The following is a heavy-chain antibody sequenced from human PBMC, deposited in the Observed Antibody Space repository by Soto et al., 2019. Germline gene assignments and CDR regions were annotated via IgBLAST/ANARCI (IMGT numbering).Heavy chain of an antibody. CDR1: GFTFSSYA. CDR3: AKDVTVDIVNTPGY. J-gene: IGHJ4*02. Sequence: QVQLVESGGGVVQPGRSLRLSCVASGFTFSSYAIHWVRQAPGKGPEWVAVISYDGSNKFYADSVKGRFTISRDNSKNTLYLHMNSLNTEDTAVYYCAKDVTVDIVNTPGYWGQGTLVTVSS. D-gene: IGHD5-12*01. CDR2: ISYDGSNK. V-gene: IGHV3-30*18.